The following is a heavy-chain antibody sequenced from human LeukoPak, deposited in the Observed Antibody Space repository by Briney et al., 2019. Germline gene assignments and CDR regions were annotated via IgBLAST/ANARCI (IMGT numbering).Heavy chain of an antibody. CDR2: ISGSGGST. J-gene: IGHJ4*02. V-gene: IGHV3-23*01. CDR3: QKTAYDILTGYYKRDYFDY. Sequence: GGSLRLSCAASGFTFSSYAMSWVRQAPGKVLERVSAISGSGGSTYYADSVKGRFTISTDKSKNTRHLQMNSLRAEDTVFFFKQKTAYDILTGYYKRDYFDYWGQGTLVTVSS. CDR1: GFTFSSYA. D-gene: IGHD3-9*01.